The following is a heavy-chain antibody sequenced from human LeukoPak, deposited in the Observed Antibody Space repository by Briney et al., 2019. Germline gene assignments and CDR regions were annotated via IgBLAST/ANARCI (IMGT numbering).Heavy chain of an antibody. D-gene: IGHD6-19*01. CDR3: ARGSLDSSGWEPFDY. Sequence: ASVKVSCKASGYTFTSYGISWVRQAPGQGLEWMGGIIPIFGTANYAQKFQGRVTITADESTSTAYMELSSLRSEDTAVYYCARGSLDSSGWEPFDYWGQGTLVTVSS. J-gene: IGHJ4*02. CDR1: GYTFTSYG. CDR2: IIPIFGTA. V-gene: IGHV1-69*13.